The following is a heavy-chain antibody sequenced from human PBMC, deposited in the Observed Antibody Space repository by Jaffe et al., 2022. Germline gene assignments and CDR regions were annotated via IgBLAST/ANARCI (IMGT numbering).Heavy chain of an antibody. CDR1: GLTFTSYA. CDR2: ISAGGGST. CDR3: AKDRGTDYGDQLDY. J-gene: IGHJ4*02. V-gene: IGHV3-23*01. D-gene: IGHD4-17*01. Sequence: EVQLLESEGGLVQPGGSLRLSCAASGLTFTSYAMTWVRQAPGKGLEYVSGISAGGGSTYYGDSVKGRFTISRDNSRNTLFLQLNSLRAEDTAVYYCAKDRGTDYGDQLDYWGQGTLVTVSS.